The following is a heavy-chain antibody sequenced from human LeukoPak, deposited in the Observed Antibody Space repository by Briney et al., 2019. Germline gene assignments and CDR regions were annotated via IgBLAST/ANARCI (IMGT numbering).Heavy chain of an antibody. CDR3: ARGRITMT. J-gene: IGHJ4*02. CDR1: GFTFSSSW. V-gene: IGHV3-7*01. Sequence: GGSLRLSCATSGFTFSSSWMTWVRQAPGKGLEWVANIKEDGSEKYYVDSVKGRFTISRDNAKNSLYLQMNSLRAEDTAVYYCARGRITMTWGQRTVATVSS. D-gene: IGHD3-22*01. CDR2: IKEDGSEK.